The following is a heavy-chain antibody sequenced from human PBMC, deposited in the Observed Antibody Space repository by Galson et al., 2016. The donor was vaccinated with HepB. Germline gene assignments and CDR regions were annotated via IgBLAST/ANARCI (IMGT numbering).Heavy chain of an antibody. V-gene: IGHV3-23*01. Sequence: SLRLSCADSGFIFRSYAMNWVRQAPGKGLEWVSGISGSGGSTYYTDSLMGRLTISRDSSSNTLYLQMRSLRAEDTAVYYCARDSGYNEHGGFDNWGQGTLVTVSS. J-gene: IGHJ4*02. CDR2: ISGSGGST. CDR1: GFIFRSYA. CDR3: ARDSGYNEHGGFDN. D-gene: IGHD5-12*01.